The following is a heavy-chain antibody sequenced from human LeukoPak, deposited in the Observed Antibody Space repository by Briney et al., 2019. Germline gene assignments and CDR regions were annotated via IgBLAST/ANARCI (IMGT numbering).Heavy chain of an antibody. CDR1: GFTFDDYG. V-gene: IGHV3-20*04. D-gene: IGHD6-19*01. J-gene: IGHJ4*02. Sequence: GGSLTLSCAASGFTFDDYGMNWVRQPPGKGLEWVSGINWNGDSTGYADSVKGRFTISRDNAKNSLYLQMNSLRVEDTAVYYCARGGSRSSRPFYWGQGTLVTVSS. CDR3: ARGGSRSSRPFY. CDR2: INWNGDST.